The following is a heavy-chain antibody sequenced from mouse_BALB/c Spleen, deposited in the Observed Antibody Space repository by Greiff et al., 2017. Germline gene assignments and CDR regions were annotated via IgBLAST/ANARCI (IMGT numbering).Heavy chain of an antibody. CDR2: ISSGGSYT. CDR1: GFTFSSYA. V-gene: IGHV5-9-4*01. D-gene: IGHD1-1*01. J-gene: IGHJ4*01. CDR3: ARVDYGSRYAMDY. Sequence: EVMLVESGGGLVKPGGSLKLSCAASGFTFSSYAMSWVRQSPEKRLEWVAEISSGGSYTYYPDTVTGRFTISRDNAKNTLYLEMSSLRSEDTAMYYCARVDYGSRYAMDYWGQGTSVTVSS.